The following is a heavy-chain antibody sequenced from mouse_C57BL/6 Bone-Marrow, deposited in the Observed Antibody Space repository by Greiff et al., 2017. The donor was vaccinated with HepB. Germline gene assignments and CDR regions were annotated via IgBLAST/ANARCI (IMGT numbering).Heavy chain of an antibody. V-gene: IGHV5-2*01. CDR2: INSDGGST. CDR1: EYEFPSHD. CDR3: ARSIYYGNGYAMDY. Sequence: EVQRVESGGGLVQPGESLKLSCESNEYEFPSHDMSWVRKTPEKRLELVAAINSDGGSTYYPDTMERRFIISRDNTKKTLYLQMSSLRSEDTALYYCARSIYYGNGYAMDYWGQGTSVTVSS. D-gene: IGHD2-1*01. J-gene: IGHJ4*01.